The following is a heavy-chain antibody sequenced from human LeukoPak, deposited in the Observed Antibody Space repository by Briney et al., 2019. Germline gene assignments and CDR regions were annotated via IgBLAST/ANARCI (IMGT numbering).Heavy chain of an antibody. CDR2: INTDGTVT. J-gene: IGHJ4*02. D-gene: IGHD6-19*01. Sequence: PGGSLRLSCAASGFTFSKYWMLWVRQAPGKGLESASRINTDGTVTTYADSVKGRFTFSRDNAENTMLLPMNSVRVEDTAVYYCATKQWLAPPPDSWGQGTPVTVSS. V-gene: IGHV3-74*01. CDR1: GFTFSKYW. CDR3: ATKQWLAPPPDS.